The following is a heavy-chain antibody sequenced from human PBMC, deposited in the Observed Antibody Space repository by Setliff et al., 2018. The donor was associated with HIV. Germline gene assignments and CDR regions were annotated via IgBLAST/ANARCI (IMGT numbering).Heavy chain of an antibody. J-gene: IGHJ6*03. CDR2: INHSGST. CDR3: ARTRSDFWSGYSPYYYYYMDV. CDR1: GGSFSGYY. D-gene: IGHD3-3*01. V-gene: IGHV4-34*01. Sequence: SETLSLTCDVYGGSFSGYYWSWIRQPPGKGLEWIGEINHSGSTNYNPSLKSRVTISVDTSKNQFSLKLSSVTTADTAVYYCARTRSDFWSGYSPYYYYYMDVWGKGTTVTVSS.